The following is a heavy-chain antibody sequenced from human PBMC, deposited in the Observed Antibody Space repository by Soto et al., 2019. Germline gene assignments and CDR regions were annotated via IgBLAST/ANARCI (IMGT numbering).Heavy chain of an antibody. D-gene: IGHD3-16*01. V-gene: IGHV3-33*08. CDR3: ARPHLDRPTYYGLDV. CDR1: GFSFSSSG. Sequence: PGGSLRLSCAASGFSFSSSGMHWVRQAPGEGLEWVADIFYDGDSVKGRFTISRDNAKNALYLQMNSLRDDDTAVYYCARPHLDRPTYYGLDVWGQGTTVTVSS. J-gene: IGHJ6*02. CDR2: IFYDG.